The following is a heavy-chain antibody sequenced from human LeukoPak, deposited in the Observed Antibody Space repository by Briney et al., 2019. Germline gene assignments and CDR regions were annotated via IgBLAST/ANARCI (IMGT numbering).Heavy chain of an antibody. CDR2: IYYSGST. V-gene: IGHV4-59*08. J-gene: IGHJ3*02. Sequence: PSETLSLTCTVSGGSISSYYWSWIRQPPGKGLEWIGYIYYSGSTNYSPSLKSRVTISVDTSKNQFSLKLSSVTAADTAVYYCARNEYYDFWSGSVDAFDIWGQGTMVTVSS. D-gene: IGHD3-3*01. CDR3: ARNEYYDFWSGSVDAFDI. CDR1: GGSISSYY.